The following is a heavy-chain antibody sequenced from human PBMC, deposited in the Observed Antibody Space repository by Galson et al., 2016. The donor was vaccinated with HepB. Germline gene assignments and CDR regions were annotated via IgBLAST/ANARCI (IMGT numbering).Heavy chain of an antibody. CDR1: GLAFSSHS. Sequence: SLRLSCAASGLAFSSHSMNWVRQAPGKGLEWLAYISGSSDKIYYGDSVKGRFTISRDNARNLLFLQMNGLRAEDTAVYFCARGDGTNWDFDYWGQGTLVTVSS. D-gene: IGHD7-27*01. J-gene: IGHJ4*02. V-gene: IGHV3-48*04. CDR3: ARGDGTNWDFDY. CDR2: ISGSSDKI.